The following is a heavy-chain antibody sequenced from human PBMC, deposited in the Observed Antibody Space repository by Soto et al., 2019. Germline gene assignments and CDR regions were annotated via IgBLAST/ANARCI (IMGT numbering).Heavy chain of an antibody. V-gene: IGHV4-59*01. Sequence: QVQLQESGPGLVKPSETLSLTCTVSGDSLTRNYWSWIRQPPGKGLEWLAYIHNGRGTNYNPSLMSRVSISLDTSKSQFSLNLNSVTAADTAVYYCARTLSGGFDYWGQGTLVTVSS. CDR2: IHNGRGT. CDR3: ARTLSGGFDY. CDR1: GDSLTRNY. J-gene: IGHJ4*02.